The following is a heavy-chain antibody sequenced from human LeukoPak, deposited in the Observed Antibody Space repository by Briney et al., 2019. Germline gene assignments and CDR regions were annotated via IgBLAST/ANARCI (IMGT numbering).Heavy chain of an antibody. CDR3: ARFRSGWGV. D-gene: IGHD6-19*01. CDR1: GFTFINYS. Sequence: GGSLRLSCAASGFTFINYSLNWVRQAPGKGLEWVANIKQDGSEKYYVDSVKGRFTISRDNAKNSLHLQMNSLRAEDTAVYYCARFRSGWGVWGQGTLVTVSS. CDR2: IKQDGSEK. V-gene: IGHV3-7*03. J-gene: IGHJ4*02.